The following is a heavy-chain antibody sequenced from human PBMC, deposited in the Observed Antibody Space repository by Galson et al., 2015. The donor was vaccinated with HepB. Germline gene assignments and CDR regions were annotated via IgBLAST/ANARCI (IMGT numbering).Heavy chain of an antibody. CDR2: ISSSSSTI. D-gene: IGHD3-22*01. CDR3: ARDRTTSDYYDSSGFDY. V-gene: IGHV3-48*02. Sequence: SLRLSCAASGFTFSSYSMNWVRQAPGKGLEWVSYISSSSSTIYYADSVKGRFTISRDNAKNSLYLQMNSLRDEDTAVYYCARDRTTSDYYDSSGFDYWGQGTLVTVSS. CDR1: GFTFSSYS. J-gene: IGHJ4*02.